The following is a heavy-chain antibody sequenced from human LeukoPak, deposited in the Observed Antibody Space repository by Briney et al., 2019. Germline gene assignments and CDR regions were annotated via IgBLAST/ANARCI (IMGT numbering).Heavy chain of an antibody. J-gene: IGHJ4*02. CDR1: GYTFTGYY. CDR3: ARRYLGSGSLPGL. Sequence: GASVKVSCKAPGYTFTGYYMHWVRQAPGQGLEWMGRINPNSGGTNYAQKFQGRVTMTRDTSISTAYMELSRLRSDDTAVYYCARRYLGSGSLPGLWGQGTLVTVSS. V-gene: IGHV1-2*06. D-gene: IGHD3-10*01. CDR2: INPNSGGT.